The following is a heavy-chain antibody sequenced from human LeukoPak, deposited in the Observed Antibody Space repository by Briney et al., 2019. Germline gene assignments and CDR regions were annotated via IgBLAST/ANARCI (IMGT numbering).Heavy chain of an antibody. CDR3: ARYCSSTSCYTNWFDP. J-gene: IGHJ5*02. V-gene: IGHV1-3*01. CDR2: INAGNGNT. D-gene: IGHD2-2*01. Sequence: RXAPGQRLXXMGXINAGNGNTKYSQKFQGRVTITRDTSASTAYMELSSLRSEDTAVYYCARYCSSTSCYTNWFDPWGQGTLVTVSS.